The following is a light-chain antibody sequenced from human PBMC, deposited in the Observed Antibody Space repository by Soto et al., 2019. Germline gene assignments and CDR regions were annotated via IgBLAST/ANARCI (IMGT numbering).Light chain of an antibody. CDR2: AAS. Sequence: DIQMTQSPSSLSASVGDRVTITCRASQSISNYLAWYQQKPGKIPKLLIYAASTLQSGVPSRFSGSGSGTYFTLTISSLQPEDVATYYCQKYNSAQWTFGQGTKVEIK. J-gene: IGKJ1*01. V-gene: IGKV1-27*01. CDR1: QSISNY. CDR3: QKYNSAQWT.